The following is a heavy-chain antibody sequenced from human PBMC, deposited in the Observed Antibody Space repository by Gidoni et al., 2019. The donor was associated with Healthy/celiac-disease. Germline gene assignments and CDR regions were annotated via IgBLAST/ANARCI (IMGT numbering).Heavy chain of an antibody. CDR1: GSTFGNAL. D-gene: IGHD3-3*01. CDR2: IKSKTDGWTT. V-gene: IGHV3-15*01. J-gene: IGHJ4*02. CDR3: TTDTRLTIFGVVSFDY. Sequence: EVQLVESGGGLVKPGGSLRLSCAASGSTFGNALMSWVRQDPGKGLEWVGRIKSKTDGWTTDYAAPVKGRFTISRDDSKNTLYLQMNSLKTEDTAVYYCTTDTRLTIFGVVSFDYWGQGTLVTVSS.